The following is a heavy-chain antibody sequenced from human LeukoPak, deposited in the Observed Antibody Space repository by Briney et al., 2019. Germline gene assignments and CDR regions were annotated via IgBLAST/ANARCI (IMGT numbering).Heavy chain of an antibody. V-gene: IGHV3-7*01. CDR2: IKQDGNEK. J-gene: IGHJ4*02. CDR3: ARDTAGNDY. CDR1: GFTFSNFW. Sequence: GGSLRLSCAASGFTFSNFWMSWVRQAPGKGLEWVANIKQDGNEKYYVDSVKGRFTIPRDNAKNSLYLQMNSLRAEDTAVYYCARDTAGNDYWGQGTLVTVSS.